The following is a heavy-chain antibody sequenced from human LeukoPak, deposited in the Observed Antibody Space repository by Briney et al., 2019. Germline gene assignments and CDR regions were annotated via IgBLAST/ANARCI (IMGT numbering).Heavy chain of an antibody. J-gene: IGHJ6*02. V-gene: IGHV3-30-3*01. CDR2: ISYDGSNK. CDR1: GFTFSRYA. Sequence: GRSLRLSCAASGFTFSRYAMHWVRQAPGKGLEWVAVISYDGSNKYYADSVKGRFTISRDNSKNTLYLQMNSLRAEDTAVYYCARELRAAADYYYYGMDVWGQGTTVTVSS. CDR3: ARELRAAADYYYYGMDV. D-gene: IGHD6-13*01.